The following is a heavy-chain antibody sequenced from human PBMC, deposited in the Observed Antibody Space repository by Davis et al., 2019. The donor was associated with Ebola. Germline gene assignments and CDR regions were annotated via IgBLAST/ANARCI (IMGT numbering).Heavy chain of an antibody. CDR3: ASSFWALFYFDK. V-gene: IGHV4-4*07. J-gene: IGHJ4*02. CDR1: GGSISGYY. D-gene: IGHD3-3*01. Sequence: PSETLSLTCTVSGGSISGYYWSWIRQPAGKGLEFIGRIYPSGSTNYKPSLKGRVTMSIDTSNNQFSLKVNSVTAADTAIYYCASSFWALFYFDKWGPGTLVTVSS. CDR2: IYPSGST.